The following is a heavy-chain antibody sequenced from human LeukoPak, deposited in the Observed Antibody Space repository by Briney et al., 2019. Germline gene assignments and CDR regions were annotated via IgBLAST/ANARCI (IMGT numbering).Heavy chain of an antibody. CDR3: ASRPLWFGGHYGMDV. CDR2: INTNTGNP. D-gene: IGHD3-10*01. V-gene: IGHV7-4-1*02. Sequence: ASVKVSCKASGYTFTNYAMNWVRQAPGQGLEWMGWINTNTGNPTYAQGFTGRFVFSLDTSVSTAYLQISSLKAEDTAVYYCASRPLWFGGHYGMDVWGQGTTVTVSS. J-gene: IGHJ6*02. CDR1: GYTFTNYA.